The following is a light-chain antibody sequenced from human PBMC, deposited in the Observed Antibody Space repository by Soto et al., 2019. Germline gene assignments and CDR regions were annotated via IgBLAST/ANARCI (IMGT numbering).Light chain of an antibody. V-gene: IGLV2-14*01. CDR1: SSDIGAYNY. CDR2: AVS. CDR3: SSYTTSSSLV. J-gene: IGLJ1*01. Sequence: QSVLTQPASVSASPGQSITISCTGTSSDIGAYNYVSWYQQYPGTAPKLIIYAVSSRPSGISSRFSGSKSASTASLTISGLQADDEADYYCSSYTTSSSLVFGTGTKVTVL.